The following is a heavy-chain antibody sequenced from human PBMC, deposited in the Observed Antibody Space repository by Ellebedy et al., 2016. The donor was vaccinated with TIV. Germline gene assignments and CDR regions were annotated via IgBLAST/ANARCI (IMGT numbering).Heavy chain of an antibody. CDR3: ARVVWQQPVSYAFDI. D-gene: IGHD6-13*01. V-gene: IGHV4-34*01. CDR1: GGSFSGYY. Sequence: MPSETLSLTCAVYGGSFSGYYWSWIRQPPGKGLEWIGEINHSGSTNYNPSLKSRVTISVDTSKNQFSLKLTSVTAADTAVYYCARVVWQQPVSYAFDIWGQGTMVTVS. CDR2: INHSGST. J-gene: IGHJ3*02.